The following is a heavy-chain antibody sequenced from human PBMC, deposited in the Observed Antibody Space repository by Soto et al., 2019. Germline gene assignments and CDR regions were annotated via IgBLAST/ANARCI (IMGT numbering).Heavy chain of an antibody. Sequence: QVQLVASGGGLVKPGGSLRLSCAASGFTSSDYYMSWIRQAPGKGLEWVSYISSSGSTIYYADSVKDRFTISRDNAKNSPYLQMNSLTAEDTAVYYCARASYSSAWYIGYWGQGTLVTVCS. J-gene: IGHJ4*02. D-gene: IGHD6-19*01. CDR3: ARASYSSAWYIGY. V-gene: IGHV3-11*01. CDR2: ISSSGSTI. CDR1: GFTSSDYY.